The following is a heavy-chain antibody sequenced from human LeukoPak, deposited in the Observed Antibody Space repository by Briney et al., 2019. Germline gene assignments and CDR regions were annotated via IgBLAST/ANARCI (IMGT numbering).Heavy chain of an antibody. CDR3: ARDGSGEWPIGY. J-gene: IGHJ4*02. Sequence: GGSLRLSCAASGFTSSSNSMNWVRQAPGKGLEWVANIKQDGSEKYYVDSVKGRFTISRDNAKNSLYLQMNSLRTEDTAVYYCARDGSGEWPIGYWGQGTLVTVSS. CDR2: IKQDGSEK. V-gene: IGHV3-7*01. CDR1: GFTSSSNS. D-gene: IGHD3-10*01.